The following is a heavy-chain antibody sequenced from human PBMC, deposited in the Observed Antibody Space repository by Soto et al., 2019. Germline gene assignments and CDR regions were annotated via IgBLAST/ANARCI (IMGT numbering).Heavy chain of an antibody. D-gene: IGHD2-15*01. V-gene: IGHV4-4*07. CDR1: GGSISSYY. CDR3: ARDLEYCSGGSCYSAFDY. CDR2: IYTRGST. Sequence: SETLSLTCTASGGSISSYYRSWIRQPAGKGLERIGRIYTRGSTNYTPSLKSRVTMSVDTSKNQFALKLSSVTAADTAVYYYARDLEYCSGGSCYSAFDYWGQGTLVTVSS. J-gene: IGHJ4*02.